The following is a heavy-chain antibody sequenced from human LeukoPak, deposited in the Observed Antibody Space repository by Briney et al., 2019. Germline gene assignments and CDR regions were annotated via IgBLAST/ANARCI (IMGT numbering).Heavy chain of an antibody. D-gene: IGHD6-13*01. Sequence: GGSLRLSCAASGFTFSSYWMSWVRQAPGKGPEWVANIKQDGSEKYYVDSVKGRFTISRDNAKNSLYLQMNSLRAEDTAVYYCARVDVHSRNAFDIWGQGTMVTVSS. J-gene: IGHJ3*02. CDR1: GFTFSSYW. CDR3: ARVDVHSRNAFDI. CDR2: IKQDGSEK. V-gene: IGHV3-7*01.